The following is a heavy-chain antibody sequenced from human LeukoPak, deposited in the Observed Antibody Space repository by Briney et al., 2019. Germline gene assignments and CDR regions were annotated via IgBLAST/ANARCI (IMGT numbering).Heavy chain of an antibody. J-gene: IGHJ4*02. D-gene: IGHD4-17*01. CDR3: ARGGDYGDYALFDY. V-gene: IGHV4-31*03. CDR1: GGSISSGGYY. Sequence: SETLSLTCTVSGGSISSGGYYWSWIRQHPGKGLEWIGYINYSGSTYYNPSLKSRVTISVDTSKNQFSLKLSSVTAADTAVYYCARGGDYGDYALFDYWGQGTLVTVSS. CDR2: INYSGST.